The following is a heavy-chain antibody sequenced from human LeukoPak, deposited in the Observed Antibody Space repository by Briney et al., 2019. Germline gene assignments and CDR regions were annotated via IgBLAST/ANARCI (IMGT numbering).Heavy chain of an antibody. CDR1: GLTFSDYY. V-gene: IGHV3-11*04. Sequence: GGSLRLSCAASGLTFSDYYMSWIRQAPGKGLEWVSYISSSGSAIYYADSVKGRFTISRDNAKNSLYLQMNSLRAEDTAVYYCARDGDTAMVDYWGQGTLVTVFS. D-gene: IGHD5-18*01. CDR3: ARDGDTAMVDY. J-gene: IGHJ4*02. CDR2: ISSSGSAI.